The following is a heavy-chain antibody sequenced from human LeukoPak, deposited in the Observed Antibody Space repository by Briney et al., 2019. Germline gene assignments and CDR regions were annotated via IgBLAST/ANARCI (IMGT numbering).Heavy chain of an antibody. Sequence: GGSLRLSCAASGFTFSSYSMNWVRQAPGKGLEWVSSISSSSSYIYYADSVKGRFTISRDNAKNSLYLQMNSLRAEDTAVYYCARIYCSSTSCYLACYYGMDVWGQGTTVTVSS. J-gene: IGHJ6*02. CDR2: ISSSSSYI. CDR1: GFTFSSYS. D-gene: IGHD2-2*01. V-gene: IGHV3-21*01. CDR3: ARIYCSSTSCYLACYYGMDV.